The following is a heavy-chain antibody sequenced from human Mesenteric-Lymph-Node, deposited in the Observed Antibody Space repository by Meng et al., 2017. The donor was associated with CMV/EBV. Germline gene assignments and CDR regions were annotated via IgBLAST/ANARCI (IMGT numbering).Heavy chain of an antibody. J-gene: IGHJ4*02. Sequence: SGVTFSSKSMHWVRQAPGKGLEWVAVISYDGSNKYYADSVKGRFTISRDNSKNTLYLQMNSLRAEDTAVYYCARARTFWSGYYRALDYWGQGTLVTVSS. CDR2: ISYDGSNK. V-gene: IGHV3-30*04. CDR1: GVTFSSKS. D-gene: IGHD3-3*01. CDR3: ARARTFWSGYYRALDY.